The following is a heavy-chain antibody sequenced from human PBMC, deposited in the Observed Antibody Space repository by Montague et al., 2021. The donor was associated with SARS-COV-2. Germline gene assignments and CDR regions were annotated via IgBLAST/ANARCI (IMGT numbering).Heavy chain of an antibody. Sequence: NNDYAVSVKSRITINPDTSKKQISLQLNSVTPEDTAVYYCARTSASSDYWGQGTLVTVSS. CDR3: ARTSASSDY. J-gene: IGHJ4*02. V-gene: IGHV6-1*01. D-gene: IGHD1-26*01. CDR2: NN.